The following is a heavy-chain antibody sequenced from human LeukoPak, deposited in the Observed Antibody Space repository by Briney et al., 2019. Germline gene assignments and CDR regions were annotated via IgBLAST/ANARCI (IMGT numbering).Heavy chain of an antibody. J-gene: IGHJ4*02. CDR3: AREGIYGDYRH. CDR1: GGSISNYY. CDR2: IYYSGTT. D-gene: IGHD4-17*01. V-gene: IGHV4-59*12. Sequence: PSETLSLTCTVSGGSISNYYWNWIRQPPGKGLEWIGYIYYSGTTNYNPSLKSRVIISVDTSKNQFSLKLSSVTAADTAVYYCAREGIYGDYRHWGQGTLVTVSS.